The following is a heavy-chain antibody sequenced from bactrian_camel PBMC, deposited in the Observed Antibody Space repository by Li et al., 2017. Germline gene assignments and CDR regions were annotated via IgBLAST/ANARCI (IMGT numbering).Heavy chain of an antibody. V-gene: IGHV3S39*01. J-gene: IGHJ4*01. Sequence: VQLVESGGGSVQAGGSLRLSCTASGDTDSITSMGWFRQGPGLEREGVAEIDSDDQSTHYAASVKGRFTISLDNAKNTLYLQMSNLQPEDTAMYYCAADRFRRGDCSGVYHWGQGTQVTVS. CDR1: GDTDSITS. D-gene: IGHD1*01. CDR2: IDSDDQST. CDR3: AADRFRRGDCSGVYH.